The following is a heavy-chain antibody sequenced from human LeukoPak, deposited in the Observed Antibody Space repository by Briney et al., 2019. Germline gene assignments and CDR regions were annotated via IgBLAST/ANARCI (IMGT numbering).Heavy chain of an antibody. CDR3: ARAYSGYDFFDY. V-gene: IGHV1-69*13. CDR1: GGTFSRYA. Sequence: ASVKVSCKASGGTFSRYAISWVRQAPGQGLEWMGGIIPIFGTANYARKFQGRVTITADESTSTAYMEVSSLRSEDTAVYYCARAYSGYDFFDYWGQGTLVTVSS. CDR2: IIPIFGTA. J-gene: IGHJ4*02. D-gene: IGHD5-12*01.